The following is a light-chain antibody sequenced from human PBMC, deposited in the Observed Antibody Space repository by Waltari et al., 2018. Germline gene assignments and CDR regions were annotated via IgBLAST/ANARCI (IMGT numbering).Light chain of an antibody. CDR3: QQHDNLPFT. V-gene: IGKV1-5*01. J-gene: IGKJ3*01. CDR2: DAS. CDR1: QSIDSW. Sequence: DIQMTQSPSTLSASVGDRVTITCRASQSIDSWLAWYQQKPGKAPKLLIYDASSLERGVPSRFSGSGSGTEFTLTISSLQPDDFATYYCQQHDNLPFTFGPGTKVDIK.